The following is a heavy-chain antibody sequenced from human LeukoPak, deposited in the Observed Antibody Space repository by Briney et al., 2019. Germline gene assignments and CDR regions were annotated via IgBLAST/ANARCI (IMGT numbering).Heavy chain of an antibody. CDR2: LSSSSNTI. CDR1: GFTFSSYS. V-gene: IGHV3-48*01. CDR3: AKRRGLELLYYYYMDV. J-gene: IGHJ6*03. D-gene: IGHD1-7*01. Sequence: GGSLRLSCVASGFTFSSYSMNWVRQAPGKGLEWVSYLSSSSNTIYYADSVKGRFTISRDNSKNTLYLQMNSLRAEDTAVYYCAKRRGLELLYYYYMDVWGKGTTVTVSS.